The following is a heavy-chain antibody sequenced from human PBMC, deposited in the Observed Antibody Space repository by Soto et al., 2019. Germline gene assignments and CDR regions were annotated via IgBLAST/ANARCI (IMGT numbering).Heavy chain of an antibody. CDR1: GYSFTSYW. V-gene: IGHV5-51*01. CDR2: IYPGDSDT. J-gene: IGHJ4*02. Sequence: GESLKISCKGSGYSFTSYWIGWVRQMPGKGLEWMGIIYPGDSDTRYSPSFQGQVTISADKSISTAYLQWSSLKASDTAMYYCARGGLVWAAVAGSFDYWGQGTLVTVSS. D-gene: IGHD6-19*01. CDR3: ARGGLVWAAVAGSFDY.